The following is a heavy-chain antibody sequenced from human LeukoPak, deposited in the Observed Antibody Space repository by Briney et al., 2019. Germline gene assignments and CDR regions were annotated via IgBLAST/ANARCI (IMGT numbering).Heavy chain of an antibody. Sequence: SQTLSLTCTVSGDSISSGGYYWSWIRQPPGKGLEWIGYIYHSGSTYYNPSLKSRATISVDRSKNQFSLKLSSVTAADTAVYYCARLAWFDPWGQGTLVTVSS. CDR1: GDSISSGGYY. V-gene: IGHV4-30-2*01. D-gene: IGHD3-3*02. CDR3: ARLAWFDP. J-gene: IGHJ5*02. CDR2: IYHSGST.